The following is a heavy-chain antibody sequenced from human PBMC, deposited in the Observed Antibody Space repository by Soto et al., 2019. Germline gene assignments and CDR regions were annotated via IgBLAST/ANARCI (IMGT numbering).Heavy chain of an antibody. CDR1: GFTFSNAW. Sequence: GGSLRLSCAASGFTFSNAWMSWVRQAPGKGLEWFGRIKSKTDGGTTDYAAPVKGRFTISRDDSKNTLYLQMNSLKTEDTAVYYCTTDIVYSSGYYGGYYFDYWGQGTLVTVSS. J-gene: IGHJ4*02. CDR2: IKSKTDGGTT. CDR3: TTDIVYSSGYYGGYYFDY. V-gene: IGHV3-15*01. D-gene: IGHD3-22*01.